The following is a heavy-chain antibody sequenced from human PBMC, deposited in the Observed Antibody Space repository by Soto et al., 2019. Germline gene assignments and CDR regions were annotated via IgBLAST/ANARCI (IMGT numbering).Heavy chain of an antibody. V-gene: IGHV1-8*01. CDR2: MNPNSGSA. Sequence: QVQLVQSGAEVKKPGASVKVSCKASGYTFATYDINWVRQAPGQGLEWMGWMNPNSGSAGYALKCQGRVTMTRNTSIITAFMELSSLRSEDTAVYYCARGPRCRGTSCPNWFDPWGQGTLVTVSS. J-gene: IGHJ5*02. CDR1: GYTFATYD. D-gene: IGHD2-2*01. CDR3: ARGPRCRGTSCPNWFDP.